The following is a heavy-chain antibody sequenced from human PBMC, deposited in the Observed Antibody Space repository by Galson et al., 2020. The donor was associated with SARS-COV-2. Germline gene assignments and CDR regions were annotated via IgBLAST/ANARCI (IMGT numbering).Heavy chain of an antibody. CDR1: GFTFSSYS. V-gene: IGHV3-21*01. CDR3: AREGPYYYDSSGYYPFDY. J-gene: IGHJ4*02. Sequence: GGSLRLSCAASGFTFSSYSMNWVRQAPGKGLEWVSSISNSSSYIYYEASVKGRFTISKDNAKNSLYLQMNSLRAEDTAVYYCAREGPYYYDSSGYYPFDYWGQGTLVTVSS. CDR2: ISNSSSYI. D-gene: IGHD3-22*01.